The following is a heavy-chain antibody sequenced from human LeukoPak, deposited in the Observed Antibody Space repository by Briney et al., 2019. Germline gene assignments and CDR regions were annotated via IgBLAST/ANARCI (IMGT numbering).Heavy chain of an antibody. Sequence: GGSLRLSCAASGFTFSSNYMGWVRQAPGTGLEWVSGISGSGGSTYYADSVKGRFTISRDNSKATLSLQMDSLRAEDTAVYFCAKGGLGSAFDYWGQGTRVTVSS. CDR2: ISGSGGST. J-gene: IGHJ4*02. D-gene: IGHD3/OR15-3a*01. CDR3: AKGGLGSAFDY. CDR1: GFTFSSNY. V-gene: IGHV3-23*01.